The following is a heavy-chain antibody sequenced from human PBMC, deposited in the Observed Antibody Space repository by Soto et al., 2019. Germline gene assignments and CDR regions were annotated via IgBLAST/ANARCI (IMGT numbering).Heavy chain of an antibody. V-gene: IGHV3-30*18. CDR1: GFAFSSFG. J-gene: IGHJ6*02. D-gene: IGHD1-1*01. Sequence: GGSRRLSCVASGFAFSSFGMHWVRQAPGKGLEWVAVISHDGSKKKFVDSVKGRFTISRADSGNPLFLQMNSLRADDTAVSFSPKPWNDANYDYGTDVWGQGTTVTVSS. CDR3: PKPWNDANYDYGTDV. CDR2: ISHDGSKK.